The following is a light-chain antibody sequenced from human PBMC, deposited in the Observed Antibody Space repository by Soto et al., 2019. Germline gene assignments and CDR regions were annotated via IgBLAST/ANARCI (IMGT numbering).Light chain of an antibody. CDR2: EGG. CDR3: CSFAPSTTHV. J-gene: IGLJ1*01. CDR1: SSDVGSYNL. V-gene: IGLV2-23*01. Sequence: QSVLTQPASVSGSPGQSIALSCTGTSSDVGSYNLVSWYQQYPGKAPKLLISEGGKRPSGISNRFSGSKSGNTASLTISGLQAEYEADSSCCSFAPSTTHVFGPGTEVTVL.